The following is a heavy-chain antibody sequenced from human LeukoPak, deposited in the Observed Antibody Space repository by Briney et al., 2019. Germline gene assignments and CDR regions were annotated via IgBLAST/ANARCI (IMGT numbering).Heavy chain of an antibody. CDR3: ARAVGATHFDY. J-gene: IGHJ4*02. V-gene: IGHV3-30-3*01. CDR2: ISYDGSNK. Sequence: PGRSLRLSCAASGFTFSSYAMHWVRQAPGKGLEWVAVISYDGSNKYYADYVKGRFTISRDNDKNSLCMQMTSLRAEDTAVYYCARAVGATHFDYWGQGILVTASS. D-gene: IGHD1-26*01. CDR1: GFTFSSYA.